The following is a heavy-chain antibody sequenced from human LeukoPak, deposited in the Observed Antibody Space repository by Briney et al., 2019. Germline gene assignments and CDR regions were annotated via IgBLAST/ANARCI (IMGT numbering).Heavy chain of an antibody. CDR1: GYTLTELS. CDR3: ATDRLGYCSSTSCYFDY. CDR2: FDPEDGET. V-gene: IGHV1-24*01. D-gene: IGHD2-2*01. Sequence: ASVKVSCKVSGYTLTELSMHWVRQAPGKGLEWMGGFDPEDGETIYAQKFQARVTMTEDTSTDTAYMELSSLRSEDTAVYYCATDRLGYCSSTSCYFDYWGQGTLVTVSS. J-gene: IGHJ4*02.